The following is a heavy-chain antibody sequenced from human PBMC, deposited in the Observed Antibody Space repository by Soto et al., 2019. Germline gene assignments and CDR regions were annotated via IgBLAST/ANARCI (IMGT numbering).Heavy chain of an antibody. V-gene: IGHV3-30-3*01. CDR3: ARDQGPTIQLWPGDY. CDR1: GFTFSSYA. D-gene: IGHD5-18*01. J-gene: IGHJ4*02. Sequence: PGGSLRLSCAASGFTFSSYAMHWVRQAPGKGLEWVAVISYDGSNKYYADSVKGRFTISRDNSKNTLYLQMNSLRAEDTAVYYCARDQGPTIQLWPGDYWGQGTLVTVSS. CDR2: ISYDGSNK.